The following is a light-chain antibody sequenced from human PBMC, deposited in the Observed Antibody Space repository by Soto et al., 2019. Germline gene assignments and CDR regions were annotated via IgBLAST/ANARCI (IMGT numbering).Light chain of an antibody. Sequence: QSALTQPASVSGSPGQSITISCTGTSSDVGNYNLVSWYQQHPGKAPKLMIYDVSKRPSGVSNRFSGSKSGNTASLTISGLQADHEADYYCCSYAGDSYVFGTGTQLTVL. CDR3: CSYAGDSYV. CDR1: SSDVGNYNL. CDR2: DVS. J-gene: IGLJ1*01. V-gene: IGLV2-23*02.